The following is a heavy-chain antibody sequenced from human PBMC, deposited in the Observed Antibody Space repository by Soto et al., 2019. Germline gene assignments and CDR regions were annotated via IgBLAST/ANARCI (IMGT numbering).Heavy chain of an antibody. CDR3: ARLIVGALQNWFDP. Sequence: VKVSCKASGGSFSSYAISWVRQAPGQGGEWMGGIIPIFSTASYAQKFQGRVTITADESTSTAYMELSSLRSEDTAVYYCARLIVGALQNWFDPWGQGTLVTVSS. J-gene: IGHJ5*02. V-gene: IGHV1-69*01. CDR1: GGSFSSYA. CDR2: IIPIFSTA. D-gene: IGHD1-26*01.